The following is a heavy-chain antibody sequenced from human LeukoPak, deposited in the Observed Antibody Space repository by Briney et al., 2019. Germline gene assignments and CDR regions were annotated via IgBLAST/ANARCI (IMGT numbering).Heavy chain of an antibody. CDR1: GGSISSSSYY. CDR3: AKIDAGATTYAFDI. J-gene: IGHJ3*02. V-gene: IGHV4-39*01. D-gene: IGHD1-26*01. Sequence: PSETLSLTCTVSGGSISSSSYYWGWLRQPPGKGLEWIGSIYYSGSPYYNPSLKSRITISLYNTQNQFSLKLSSVTAADTAVYYCAKIDAGATTYAFDIWGQGTMVTVSS. CDR2: IYYSGSP.